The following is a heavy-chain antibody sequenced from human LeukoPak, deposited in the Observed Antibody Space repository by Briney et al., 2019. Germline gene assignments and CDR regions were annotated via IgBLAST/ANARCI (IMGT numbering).Heavy chain of an antibody. D-gene: IGHD2-2*01. CDR3: ARQYCSSTSCSYYFDY. CDR2: IYTSGST. CDR1: GGSTSSYY. Sequence: SETLSLTCTVSGGSTSSYYWSWIRQPPGKGLEWIGRIYTSGSTNYNPSLRSRVTMSVDTSKNQFSLKLSSVTAADTAVYYCARQYCSSTSCSYYFDYWGQGTLVTVSS. J-gene: IGHJ4*02. V-gene: IGHV4-4*07.